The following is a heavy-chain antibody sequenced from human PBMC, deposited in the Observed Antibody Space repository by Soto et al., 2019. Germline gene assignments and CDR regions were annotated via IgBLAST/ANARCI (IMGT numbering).Heavy chain of an antibody. V-gene: IGHV4-30-2*01. J-gene: IGHJ4*02. CDR3: AAGLVTGVWNFDY. Sequence: GDYSWSRKRMPPGKGLEWIGYIFHSGSTYYNASLKSRVTITVDGSKNQFSLKLTSVTAADTAVYYCAAGLVTGVWNFDYWGQGTLVTVSS. CDR1: GDYS. CDR2: IFHSGST. D-gene: IGHD1-1*01.